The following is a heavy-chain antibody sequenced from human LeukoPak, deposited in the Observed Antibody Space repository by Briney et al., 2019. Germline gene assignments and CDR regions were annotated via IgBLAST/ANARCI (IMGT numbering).Heavy chain of an antibody. CDR2: INHSGST. J-gene: IGHJ4*02. D-gene: IGHD3/OR15-3a*01. Sequence: SETLSLTCAVYGGSFSGYYWSWIRQPPGKELEWIGEINHSGSTNYNPSLKSRVTISVDTSKNQFSLKLSSVTAADTAVYYCARSVKLRTGYTGFDYWGQGTLVTVSS. CDR1: GGSFSGYY. CDR3: ARSVKLRTGYTGFDY. V-gene: IGHV4-34*01.